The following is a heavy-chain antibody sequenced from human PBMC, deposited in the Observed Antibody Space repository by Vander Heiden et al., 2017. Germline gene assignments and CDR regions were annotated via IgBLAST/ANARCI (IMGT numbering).Heavy chain of an antibody. CDR2: IKSKAEGGAT. J-gene: IGHJ3*02. V-gene: IGHV3-15*07. D-gene: IGHD1-26*01. CDR3: TTGGSYSAFDI. Sequence: EVQLVESGGGLVKPGGALRLSCAVAGFTFPNAWINWVRQAPGKGLEWVGRIKSKAEGGATDYAAPVKGRFTISRDDSENTVYLQMNSLKSEDTAVYYCTTGGSYSAFDIWGQGTMVTVSS. CDR1: GFTFPNAW.